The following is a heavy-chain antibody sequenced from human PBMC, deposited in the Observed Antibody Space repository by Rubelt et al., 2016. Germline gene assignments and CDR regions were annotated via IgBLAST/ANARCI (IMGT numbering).Heavy chain of an antibody. J-gene: IGHJ5*02. Sequence: QVQLQQWGAGLLKPSETLSLTCAVYGGSFSGYYWSWIRQPPGKGLEWIGEINHSGSTNYNPSLKSRVTISVDRSKNQFSLKLSSVTAADTAVYYGARGGRYYGSGSYQRHNWFDPWGQGTLVTVSS. V-gene: IGHV4-34*01. CDR3: ARGGRYYGSGSYQRHNWFDP. CDR1: GGSFSGYY. D-gene: IGHD3-10*01. CDR2: INHSGST.